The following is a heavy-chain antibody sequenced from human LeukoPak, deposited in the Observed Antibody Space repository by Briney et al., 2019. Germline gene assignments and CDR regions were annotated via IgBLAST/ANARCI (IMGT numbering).Heavy chain of an antibody. CDR2: ISGSGGST. CDR3: AKDTHIVGATRYFDY. CDR1: GFTFSSYG. V-gene: IGHV3-23*01. D-gene: IGHD1-26*01. J-gene: IGHJ4*02. Sequence: GGSLRLSCAASGFTFSSYGMSWVRQAPGKGLEWVSAISGSGGSTYYADSVKGRFTISRDNSKNTLYLQMNSLRAEDTAVYYCAKDTHIVGATRYFDYWGQGTLVTVSS.